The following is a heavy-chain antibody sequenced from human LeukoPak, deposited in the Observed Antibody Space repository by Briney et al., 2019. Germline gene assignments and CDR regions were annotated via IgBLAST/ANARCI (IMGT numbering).Heavy chain of an antibody. D-gene: IGHD6-13*01. CDR2: VNHSGSA. V-gene: IGHV4-34*01. CDR3: ARAARAGDKRFDY. J-gene: IGHJ4*02. Sequence: SETLSLTCAVYGGSFSGHYWSWIRQFTGKGLEWIGEVNHSGSANYNPSLKSRVTISADTSKNQFSLELSSVTAADTAVYFCARAARAGDKRFDYWGQGPWSPSPQ. CDR1: GGSFSGHY.